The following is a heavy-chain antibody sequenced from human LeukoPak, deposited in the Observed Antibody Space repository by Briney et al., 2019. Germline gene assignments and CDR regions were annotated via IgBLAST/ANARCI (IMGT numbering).Heavy chain of an antibody. V-gene: IGHV1-18*01. CDR3: ARWLTYGTYYFDY. Sequence: ASVKVSGKASVYTYTSYGISWVRQAPGQGLEWMGWISAYNGNTNYAQKLQGRVTMTTDTSTSTAYMELRSLRSDDTAVYYCARWLTYGTYYFDYWGQGTLVTVSS. J-gene: IGHJ4*02. CDR2: ISAYNGNT. D-gene: IGHD6-19*01. CDR1: VYTYTSYG.